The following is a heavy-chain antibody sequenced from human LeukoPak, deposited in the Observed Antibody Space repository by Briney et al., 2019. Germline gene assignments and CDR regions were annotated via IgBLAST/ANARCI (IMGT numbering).Heavy chain of an antibody. J-gene: IGHJ5*02. CDR3: ARLLYCFNGVCFNWFDP. CDR1: GGSISSNSYY. V-gene: IGHV4-39*01. CDR2: IYYSGST. D-gene: IGHD2-8*01. Sequence: SETPSLTCTVSGGSISSNSYYWGWIRQPPGKGLEWIGSIYYSGSTYYNPSLKSRVTISVDTSENQFSLRLSSVTAAEAAVYYCARLLYCFNGVCFNWFDPWGQGTLVTVSS.